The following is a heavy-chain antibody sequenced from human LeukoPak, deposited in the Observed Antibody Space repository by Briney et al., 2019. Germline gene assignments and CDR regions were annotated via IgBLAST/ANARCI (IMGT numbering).Heavy chain of an antibody. CDR2: GNPNSGGT. CDR3: ARDNRRWLQPRGWPFDI. D-gene: IGHD5-24*01. J-gene: IGHJ3*02. CDR1: GYTFTGYY. V-gene: IGHV1-2*06. Sequence: ASVNVSCKASGYTFTGYYMHWVRQAPGQGLEWMGRGNPNSGGTNYAQKFLSRVTMTRDTSISTAYMELSRLRSDDTAVYYCARDNRRWLQPRGWPFDIWGQGTMVTVSS.